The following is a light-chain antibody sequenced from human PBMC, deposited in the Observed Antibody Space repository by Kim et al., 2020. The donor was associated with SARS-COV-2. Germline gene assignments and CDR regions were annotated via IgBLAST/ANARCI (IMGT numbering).Light chain of an antibody. V-gene: IGKV3D-7*01. CDR1: QSVSSSY. CDR3: QQAYGV. Sequence: LSVSPGERATRSCRASQSVSSSYLSWYQQKPGQAPRLLIYGASTRATGIPARFSGSGSGTDFTLTISSLQPEDFAVYYCQQAYGVFGGGTKVDIK. J-gene: IGKJ4*01. CDR2: GAS.